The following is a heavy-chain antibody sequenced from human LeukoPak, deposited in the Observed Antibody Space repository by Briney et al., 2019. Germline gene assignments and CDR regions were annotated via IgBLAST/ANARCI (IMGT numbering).Heavy chain of an antibody. CDR1: GYIFSDYA. Sequence: ASVKVSCKASGYIFSDYAIHWVRQAPEQGLEWMGWINAGNGKTKYSQKSQGRVTITRDTSAGTAYMELSGLRSEDTAVYYCARARWTSTVTTYYLDYWGQGTLVTVSS. D-gene: IGHD4-17*01. J-gene: IGHJ4*02. CDR2: INAGNGKT. V-gene: IGHV1-3*01. CDR3: ARARWTSTVTTYYLDY.